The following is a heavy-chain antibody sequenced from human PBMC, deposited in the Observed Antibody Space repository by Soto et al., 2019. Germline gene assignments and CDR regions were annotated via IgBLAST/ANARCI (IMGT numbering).Heavy chain of an antibody. CDR1: GGSISSGGYY. D-gene: IGHD2-15*01. CDR2: IYYSGST. Sequence: SETLSLTCAVSGGSISSGGYYWSWIRQHPGKGLEWIGYIYYSGSTYYNPSLKSRVTISVDTSKNQFSLKLSSVTAADTAVYYCAREGCSGGSCYSPYWGQGTLVTVSS. CDR3: AREGCSGGSCYSPY. V-gene: IGHV4-31*11. J-gene: IGHJ4*02.